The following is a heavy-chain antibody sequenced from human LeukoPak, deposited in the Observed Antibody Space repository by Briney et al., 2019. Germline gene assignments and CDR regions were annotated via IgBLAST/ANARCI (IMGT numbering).Heavy chain of an antibody. V-gene: IGHV4-38-2*02. J-gene: IGHJ4*02. CDR1: GYSISSNYY. D-gene: IGHD2-8*01. CDR2: IYHSGST. Sequence: EXLSLTCTVSGYSISSNYYWGWIRQPPGKGLEWLGTIYHSGSTYYNPSLKSRVTMSVDTSKNQFSLKLRSVTAADSAVYYCARDFCTNGVCYYFDYWGQGTLVTVSS. CDR3: ARDFCTNGVCYYFDY.